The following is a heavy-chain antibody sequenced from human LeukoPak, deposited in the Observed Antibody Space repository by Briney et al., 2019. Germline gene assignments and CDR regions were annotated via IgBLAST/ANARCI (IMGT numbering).Heavy chain of an antibody. CDR2: INPNSGGT. CDR1: GYTFTGYY. J-gene: IGHJ6*02. V-gene: IGHV1-2*06. D-gene: IGHD3-16*01. CDR3: ARFVVGGVRKTLPTSYGMDV. Sequence: GASVKVSCKASGYTFTGYYMHWVRQAPGQGLEWMGRINPNSGGTNYAQKFQGRVTMTRDTSTSTAYMELSRLRSDDTAVYYCARFVVGGVRKTLPTSYGMDVWGQGTTVTVSS.